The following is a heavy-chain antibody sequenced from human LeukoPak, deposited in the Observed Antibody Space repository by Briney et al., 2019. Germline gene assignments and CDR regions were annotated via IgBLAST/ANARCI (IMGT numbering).Heavy chain of an antibody. CDR1: LFTFSNYG. J-gene: IGHJ4*02. CDR3: AKGRKSMVRGVIIFPLDY. CDR2: FSGSGGST. V-gene: IGHV3-23*01. D-gene: IGHD3-10*01. Sequence: GESLLLSFAASLFTFSNYGMRSVPQAPAKVLELVSAFSGSGGSTYYADSVKGRFTISRDNSKNTLYLQMNSLRAEDTGVYYCAKGRKSMVRGVIIFPLDYWGQGTLVTVSS.